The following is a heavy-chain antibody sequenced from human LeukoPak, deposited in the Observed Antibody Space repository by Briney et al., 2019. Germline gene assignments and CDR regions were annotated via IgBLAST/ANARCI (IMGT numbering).Heavy chain of an antibody. V-gene: IGHV4-59*01. J-gene: IGHJ4*02. CDR3: ARGTYFDY. CDR2: IYYSGST. CDR1: GGSISPYF. Sequence: SETLSLTCTVSGGSISPYFWSWIRQPPGRGLEWIGYIYYSGSTTYNPSFKTRVTISVDTSNNQFSLRLTSVTAADTAVYYCARGTYFDYWGQGTLVTVSS.